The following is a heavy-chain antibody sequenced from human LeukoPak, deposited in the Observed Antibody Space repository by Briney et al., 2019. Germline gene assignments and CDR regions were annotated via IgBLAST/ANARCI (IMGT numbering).Heavy chain of an antibody. CDR3: AKGLWYWDY. V-gene: IGHV3-23*01. CDR2: ISASGGTN. J-gene: IGHJ4*02. Sequence: GGSLTLSCAASGFTFSSYALSWVRQAPGKGLEWVSGISASGGTNYYADSVKGGFTISRDNSKNTLYLQMDSLRAEDTAVYYCAKGLWYWDYWGQGTLVTVSS. D-gene: IGHD2-8*02. CDR1: GFTFSSYA.